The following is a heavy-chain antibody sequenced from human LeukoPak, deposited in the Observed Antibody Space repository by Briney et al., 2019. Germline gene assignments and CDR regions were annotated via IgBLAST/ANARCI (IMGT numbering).Heavy chain of an antibody. CDR1: GGSISSSSYY. J-gene: IGHJ3*02. CDR3: ARPHDSSGYRPGAFDI. V-gene: IGHV4-39*01. D-gene: IGHD3-22*01. CDR2: IYYSGST. Sequence: SETLSLTCTVSGGSISSSSYYWGWIRQPPGKGLEWIGSIYYSGSTYYNPSLKSRVTISVDTSKNQFSLKLSSVTAADTAVYYCARPHDSSGYRPGAFDIWGQGTMVTVSS.